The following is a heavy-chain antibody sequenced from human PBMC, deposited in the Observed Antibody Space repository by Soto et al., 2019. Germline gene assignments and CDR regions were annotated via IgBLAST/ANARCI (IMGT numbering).Heavy chain of an antibody. Sequence: QVQLVQSGAEVKKPGASVKVSCKASGYTFSGYAMGWVRQAPGQGLEWMGWISAYKGNTDYAQKFQGRVTMTTDTSTSTAYMELRSLTSDDTAVYYCARPFGDYGDYAWSLRYWGQGTLVTVSS. D-gene: IGHD4-17*01. CDR2: ISAYKGNT. V-gene: IGHV1-18*01. CDR1: GYTFSGYA. CDR3: ARPFGDYGDYAWSLRY. J-gene: IGHJ4*02.